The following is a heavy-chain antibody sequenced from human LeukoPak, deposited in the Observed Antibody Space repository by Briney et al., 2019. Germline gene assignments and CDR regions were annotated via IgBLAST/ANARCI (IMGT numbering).Heavy chain of an antibody. V-gene: IGHV4-31*03. CDR2: IYHSGST. Sequence: SETLSLICTVSRGSVSSGAYYWSWIRQHPGKGLEWLGYIYHSGSTYYNPSLESRISISLDTSKNQFSLKLSSVTAADTAVYYCARSSSSPRLDYWGQGTLVTVSS. CDR1: RGSVSSGAYY. J-gene: IGHJ4*02. D-gene: IGHD6-6*01. CDR3: ARSSSSPRLDY.